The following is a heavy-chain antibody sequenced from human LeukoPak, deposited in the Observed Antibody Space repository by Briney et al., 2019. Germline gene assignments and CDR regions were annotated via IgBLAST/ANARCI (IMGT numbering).Heavy chain of an antibody. V-gene: IGHV4-4*02. CDR2: IYHNGST. J-gene: IGHJ5*02. Sequence: SETLSLTCAVSAGSISSSNWWTWVRQPPGKGLEWIGEIYHNGSTNYNPSLKSRVTVSVDKSKNQFSLNLSSVTAADTAVYYCARSVTTDYGVHWFDPWGQGTLVTVSS. D-gene: IGHD4-17*01. CDR1: AGSISSSNW. CDR3: ARSVTTDYGVHWFDP.